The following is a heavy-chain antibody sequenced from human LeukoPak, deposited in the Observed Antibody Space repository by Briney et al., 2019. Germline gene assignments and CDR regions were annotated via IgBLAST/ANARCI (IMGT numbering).Heavy chain of an antibody. CDR1: GGSISGDY. CDR3: ARGTETTGYFDF. D-gene: IGHD4-17*01. CDR2: IHYTGSS. J-gene: IGHJ4*02. V-gene: IGHV4-59*01. Sequence: PSETLSLTCTVSGGSISGDYWSWLRQPPGKGLEWIGYIHYTGSSNYNPSLNSRVTMSVDTSKNQLSLTLGSVTAADTAVYHCARGTETTGYFDFWGPGTLVTVSS.